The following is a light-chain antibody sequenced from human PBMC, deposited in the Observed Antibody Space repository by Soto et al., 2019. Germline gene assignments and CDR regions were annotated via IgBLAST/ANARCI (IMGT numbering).Light chain of an antibody. V-gene: IGLV2-8*01. CDR1: SSDVGNYNF. Sequence: SVLTQPPSASGSPGQSVTISCTGTSSDVGNYNFVSWYQQHPGKAPKLMIYEVSKRPSGVPDRFSGSKSGNTASLTVSGLQADDEADYYCGSYAGSSYVFGTGTKVTVL. CDR2: EVS. J-gene: IGLJ1*01. CDR3: GSYAGSSYV.